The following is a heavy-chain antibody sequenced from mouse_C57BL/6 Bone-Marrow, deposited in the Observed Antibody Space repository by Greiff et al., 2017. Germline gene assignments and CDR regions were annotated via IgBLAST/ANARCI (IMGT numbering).Heavy chain of an antibody. Sequence: EVMLVESGEGLVKPGGSLKLSCAASGFTFSSYAMSWVRQTPEKRLEWVAYISSGGDYIYYADTVKGRFTISRDNARNTLYLQMSSLKSEDTAMYYCTRDRDYGSSLEAWFAYWGQGTLVTVSA. CDR1: GFTFSSYA. CDR3: TRDRDYGSSLEAWFAY. J-gene: IGHJ3*01. CDR2: ISSGGDYI. V-gene: IGHV5-9-1*02. D-gene: IGHD1-1*01.